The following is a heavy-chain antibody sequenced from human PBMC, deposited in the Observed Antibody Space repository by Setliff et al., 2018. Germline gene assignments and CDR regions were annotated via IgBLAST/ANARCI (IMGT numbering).Heavy chain of an antibody. CDR2: IYYSGNT. CDR3: ARGYYNFLSGYYTPYYFDY. Sequence: SETLSLTCTVSGGSISSGGYYWSWIRQPPGKGLEWIGYIYYSGNTNYNPSLKSRVTISVDTSKNQFSLKLSSVTAADTAVYFCARGYYNFLSGYYTPYYFDYWGQGTLVTVSS. D-gene: IGHD3-3*01. CDR1: GGSISSGGYY. V-gene: IGHV4-61*08. J-gene: IGHJ4*02.